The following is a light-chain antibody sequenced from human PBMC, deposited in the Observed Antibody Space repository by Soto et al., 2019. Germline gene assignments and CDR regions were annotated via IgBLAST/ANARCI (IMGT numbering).Light chain of an antibody. J-gene: IGKJ2*03. CDR2: DAS. Sequence: EIVLTQSPATLSLSPGERATLFCRASQSVGSSLAWYQQKPGQAPRLLIYDASNRATGIPARFSGSGSGTDFTLTIGSLEPDDFAVYYCQQRSNWQYSFGQGTRLELK. CDR3: QQRSNWQYS. V-gene: IGKV3-11*01. CDR1: QSVGSS.